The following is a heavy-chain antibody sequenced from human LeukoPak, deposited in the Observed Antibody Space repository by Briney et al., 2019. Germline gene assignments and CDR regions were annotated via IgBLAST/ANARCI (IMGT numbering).Heavy chain of an antibody. V-gene: IGHV4-39*06. D-gene: IGHD1-26*01. CDR2: IYYGGST. Sequence: SETLSLTCTVSGGSISSSSYYWGWIRQPPGKGLEWIGSIYYGGSTYYNPSPKSRDPISVDTSKNQFPLKLSSVTAADTAVYYCGSGSYLRHAPFDYWGQGTLVTVSS. CDR3: GSGSYLRHAPFDY. J-gene: IGHJ4*02. CDR1: GGSISSSSYY.